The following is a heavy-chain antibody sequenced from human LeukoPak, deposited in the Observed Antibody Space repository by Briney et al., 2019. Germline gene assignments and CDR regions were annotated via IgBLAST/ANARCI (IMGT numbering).Heavy chain of an antibody. CDR3: ARRSDSLGFDP. J-gene: IGHJ5*02. V-gene: IGHV4-34*01. CDR1: GGSFSGHC. CDR2: IYYSGGT. D-gene: IGHD3-9*01. Sequence: SETLSLTCAVYGGSFSGHCWSWIRQPPGKGLEWIGSIYYSGGTHYNPSLKSRVTVSVDTSKNQFSLKLSAVTAADTAVYYCARRSDSLGFDPWGQGTLVTVSS.